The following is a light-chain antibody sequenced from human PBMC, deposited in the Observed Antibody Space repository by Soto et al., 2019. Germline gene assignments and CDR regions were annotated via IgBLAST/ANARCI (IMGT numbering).Light chain of an antibody. Sequence: DIVMTQSPDSLAVSLGERATINCKSGQSVLYSSNNKNYLAWYQQKPGQPPKLLIYWASTRESGVPDRFSGSGSGTDFPLTISSLQAEDVAVYYCQQYYTTPPTFGQGTKVEIK. CDR1: QSVLYSSNNKNY. CDR2: WAS. CDR3: QQYYTTPPT. V-gene: IGKV4-1*01. J-gene: IGKJ1*01.